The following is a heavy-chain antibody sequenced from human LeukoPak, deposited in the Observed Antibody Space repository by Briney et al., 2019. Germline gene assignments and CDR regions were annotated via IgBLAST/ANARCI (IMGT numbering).Heavy chain of an antibody. Sequence: ASVKVSCKASGGTFSSYAISWVRQAPGQGLEWMGGIIPIFGTANYAQKFQGRVTITTDESTSTAYMELSSLRSEDTAVYYCATEVSSSLAHFDYWGQRTLVTVSS. J-gene: IGHJ4*02. CDR2: IIPIFGTA. D-gene: IGHD6-13*01. CDR3: ATEVSSSLAHFDY. CDR1: GGTFSSYA. V-gene: IGHV1-69*05.